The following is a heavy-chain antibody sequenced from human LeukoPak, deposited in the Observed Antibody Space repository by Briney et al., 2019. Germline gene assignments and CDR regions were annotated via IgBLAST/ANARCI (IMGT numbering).Heavy chain of an antibody. J-gene: IGHJ4*02. D-gene: IGHD3-3*01. V-gene: IGHV4-4*07. Sequence: PSETLSLTCTVSGGSISSYYWSWIRQPAGKGLEWIGRIYTSGSTNYNPSLKSRVTMSVDTSKNQFSLKLSSVTAADTAVYYCARGRYDFWSGYLFDYWGQGTLVTVSS. CDR3: ARGRYDFWSGYLFDY. CDR2: IYTSGST. CDR1: GGSISSYY.